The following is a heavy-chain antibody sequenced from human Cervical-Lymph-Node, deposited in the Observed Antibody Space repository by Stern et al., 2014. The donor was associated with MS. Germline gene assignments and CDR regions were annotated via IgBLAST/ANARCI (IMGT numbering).Heavy chain of an antibody. CDR3: ARGGVVPAAAATYYYYGMDV. CDR1: GFTFSDYY. J-gene: IGHJ6*02. CDR2: IRSSGSTI. V-gene: IGHV3-11*01. Sequence: VQLVESGGGLVKPGGSLRLSCAASGFTFSDYYMSWIRQAPGKGLEWGSYIRSSGSTIYYADSVKGRFTISREKAKNSLYLQMNSRRAEDTAVYYCARGGVVPAAAATYYYYGMDVWGQGTTVTVSS. D-gene: IGHD2-2*01.